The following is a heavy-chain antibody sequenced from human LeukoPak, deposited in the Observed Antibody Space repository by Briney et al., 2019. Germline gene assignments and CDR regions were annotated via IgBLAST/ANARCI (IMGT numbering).Heavy chain of an antibody. CDR3: ARAKPKNMVRGLIMRRESRYYFDY. V-gene: IGHV3-53*01. D-gene: IGHD3-10*01. Sequence: TGGSLRLSCAASGFTVSSSYMSWVRQAPGKGLEWVSVIYSGGSTYYADSVKGRFTISRDNSKSTLYIQMNSLRAEDTAVYYCARAKPKNMVRGLIMRRESRYYFDYWGQGTLVTVSS. J-gene: IGHJ4*02. CDR1: GFTVSSSY. CDR2: IYSGGST.